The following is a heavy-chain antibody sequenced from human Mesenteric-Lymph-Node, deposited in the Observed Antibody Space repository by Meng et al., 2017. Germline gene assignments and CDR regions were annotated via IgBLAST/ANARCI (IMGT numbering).Heavy chain of an antibody. Sequence: GESLKISCAASGFTFDDYAMHWVRQAPGKGLEWVSLISWDGGSTYYADSVKGRFTISRDNSKNSLYLQMNSLRAEDTALYYCAKDTGCWYTPHYYYGMDVWGQGTTVTVSS. J-gene: IGHJ6*02. CDR3: AKDTGCWYTPHYYYGMDV. CDR2: ISWDGGST. V-gene: IGHV3-43D*04. D-gene: IGHD6-13*01. CDR1: GFTFDDYA.